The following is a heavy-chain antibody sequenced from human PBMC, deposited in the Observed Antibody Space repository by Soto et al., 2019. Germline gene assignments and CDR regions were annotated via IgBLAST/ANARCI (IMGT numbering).Heavy chain of an antibody. Sequence: EVQLLESGGGLVQPGGSLRLSCAASGFTFSSYAMSWVRQAPGKGLEWVSAISGSGGSTYYADSVKGRFTISRDNSKKTLYLQMNSLRAEDTAVYYCAKETGDIVVVPAAILAYSWFDPWGQGTLVTVSS. CDR1: GFTFSSYA. V-gene: IGHV3-23*01. CDR3: AKETGDIVVVPAAILAYSWFDP. CDR2: ISGSGGST. J-gene: IGHJ5*02. D-gene: IGHD2-2*01.